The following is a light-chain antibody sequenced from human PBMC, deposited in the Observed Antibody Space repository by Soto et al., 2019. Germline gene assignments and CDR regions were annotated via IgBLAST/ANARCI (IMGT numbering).Light chain of an antibody. J-gene: IGLJ1*01. CDR2: NNN. Sequence: QSVLTQPPSASGTPGQRVTISCSGGSSNIGTNAVNWYQQLPGTAPKLLIYNNNQRPSGVPDRFSGSKSGTSASLAISGLHSDDEADYYCAAWDDSLNAYVFGIGTKVTVL. V-gene: IGLV1-44*01. CDR3: AAWDDSLNAYV. CDR1: SSNIGTNA.